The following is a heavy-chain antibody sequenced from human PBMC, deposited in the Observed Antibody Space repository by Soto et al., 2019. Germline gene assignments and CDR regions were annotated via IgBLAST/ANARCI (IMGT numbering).Heavy chain of an antibody. CDR3: ASGSLYCSSTSCSYGMDV. Sequence: GGSLRLSCAASGFTFSDYGMHWVRQAPGEGLQWVAVIWFDGSNEHYADSVKGRFTISRDNSKNTLYLQMYSLRAGDTAVYYCASGSLYCSSTSCSYGMDVWCQGTTVTVSS. V-gene: IGHV3-33*01. D-gene: IGHD2-15*01. J-gene: IGHJ6*02. CDR2: IWFDGSNE. CDR1: GFTFSDYG.